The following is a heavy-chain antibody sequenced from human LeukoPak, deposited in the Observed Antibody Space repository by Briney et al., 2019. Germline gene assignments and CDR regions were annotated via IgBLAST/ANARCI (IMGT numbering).Heavy chain of an antibody. CDR2: ISGSGGST. V-gene: IGHV3-23*01. CDR1: GFTFSDYY. J-gene: IGHJ4*02. CDR3: ASRIAVAGTFSLWYYFDY. Sequence: GGALRLSCAASGFTFSDYYMSWIRQAPGKGLEWVSAISGSGGSTYYADSVKGRFTISRDNSKNTLYLQMNSLRTEDTAVYYCASRIAVAGTFSLWYYFDYWGQGTLVTVSS. D-gene: IGHD6-19*01.